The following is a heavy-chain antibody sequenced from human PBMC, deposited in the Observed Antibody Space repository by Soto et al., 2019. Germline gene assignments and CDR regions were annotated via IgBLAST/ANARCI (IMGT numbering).Heavy chain of an antibody. V-gene: IGHV1-69*01. D-gene: IGHD1-26*01. CDR1: GGTFSSYA. CDR2: ITPIFGTT. J-gene: IGHJ4*02. Sequence: QVQLMQSGAEVKKPGSSVKVSCKASGGTFSSYAISWVRQAPGQGLEWLGGITPIFGTTKYAHKFRGRVTITADGSTTTSYMELSSLRSEDTAVYYCARRRFSGTYYLDYWGQGTLVTVSS. CDR3: ARRRFSGTYYLDY.